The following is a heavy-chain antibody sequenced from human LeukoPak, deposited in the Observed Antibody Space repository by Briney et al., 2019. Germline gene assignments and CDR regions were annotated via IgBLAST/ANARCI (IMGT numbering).Heavy chain of an antibody. CDR2: IYYSGST. CDR3: ARLRPYCSSTSCYQRYYFDY. J-gene: IGHJ4*02. V-gene: IGHV4-59*08. CDR1: GGSISSYY. Sequence: KPSETLSLTCTVSGGSISSYYWSWIRQPPGKGLEWIGYIYYSGSTNYKPSPKSRVTISVDTSKNQFSLKLSSVTAADTAVYYCARLRPYCSSTSCYQRYYFDYWGQGTLVTVSS. D-gene: IGHD2-2*01.